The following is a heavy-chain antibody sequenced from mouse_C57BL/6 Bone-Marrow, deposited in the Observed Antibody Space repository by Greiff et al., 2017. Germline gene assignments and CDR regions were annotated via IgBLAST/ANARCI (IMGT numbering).Heavy chain of an antibody. Sequence: EVKLMESGGGLVKPGGSLKLSCAASGFTFSSYAMSWVRQTPEKRLEWVATISDGGSYTYYPDNVKGRFTISRDNAKNNLYLQMSHLKSEDTAMYYCARRGGYDYDGPRFAYWGQGTLVTVSA. D-gene: IGHD2-4*01. CDR2: ISDGGSYT. CDR1: GFTFSSYA. CDR3: ARRGGYDYDGPRFAY. J-gene: IGHJ3*01. V-gene: IGHV5-4*03.